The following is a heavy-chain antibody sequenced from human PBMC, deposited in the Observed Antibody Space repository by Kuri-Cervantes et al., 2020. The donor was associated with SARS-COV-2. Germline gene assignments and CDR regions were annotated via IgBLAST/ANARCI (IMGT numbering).Heavy chain of an antibody. D-gene: IGHD2-15*01. CDR2: ISSSSSYI. Sequence: GESLKISCAASGFTFSSYSMNWVRQAPGKGLEWVSSISSSSSYIYYADSVKGRFTISRDNAKNSLYLQMNSLRAEDTAVYYCARGGYCSGGSCYSVYYYYYYGMDAWGQGTTVTVSS. CDR3: ARGGYCSGGSCYSVYYYYYYGMDA. V-gene: IGHV3-21*01. CDR1: GFTFSSYS. J-gene: IGHJ6*02.